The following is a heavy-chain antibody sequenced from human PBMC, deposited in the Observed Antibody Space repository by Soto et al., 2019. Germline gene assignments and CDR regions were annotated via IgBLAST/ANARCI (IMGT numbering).Heavy chain of an antibody. CDR3: PASMVRGPPNYYSYYGMEV. CDR1: GYTLTELS. CDR2: FDPEDGET. J-gene: IGHJ6*02. Sequence: ASVNVSCKVSGYTLTELSMHWVRQAPGKWLELMGGFDPEDGETIYAHKFQGRVTITEDTSTDTAYMELSSLRSEDTAVYYCPASMVRGPPNYYSYYGMEVWGQGTTDTVSS. V-gene: IGHV1-24*01. D-gene: IGHD3-10*01.